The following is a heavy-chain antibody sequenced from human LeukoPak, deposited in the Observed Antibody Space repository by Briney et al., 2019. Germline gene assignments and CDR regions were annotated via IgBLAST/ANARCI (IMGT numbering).Heavy chain of an antibody. CDR1: GESISSSRHY. Sequence: TLSLTCSVSGESISSSRHYWSWIRQPAGKGLEWIGRIYPSGNTNYNPSLKSRATISLDASNNQFSLNLKSVTAADTAVYYCARQRLRKTMVWGDIFFDWFDPWGQGTLVTVSS. V-gene: IGHV4-61*02. D-gene: IGHD3-10*01. J-gene: IGHJ5*02. CDR2: IYPSGNT. CDR3: ARQRLRKTMVWGDIFFDWFDP.